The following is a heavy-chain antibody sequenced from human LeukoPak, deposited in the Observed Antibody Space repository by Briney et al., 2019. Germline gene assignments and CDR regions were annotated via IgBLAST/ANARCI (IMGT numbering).Heavy chain of an antibody. V-gene: IGHV3-23*01. J-gene: IGHJ6*02. Sequence: HPGGSLRLSCAASGFTFSSYAMSWVRQAPGKGLEWVSAISGSGGSTYYADSVKGRFTISRDNSKNTLYLQMNSLRAEDTAVYYCAKVDATVTTSSTSYYYYGMDVWGQGTTVTVSS. D-gene: IGHD4-17*01. CDR1: GFTFSSYA. CDR3: AKVDATVTTSSTSYYYYGMDV. CDR2: ISGSGGST.